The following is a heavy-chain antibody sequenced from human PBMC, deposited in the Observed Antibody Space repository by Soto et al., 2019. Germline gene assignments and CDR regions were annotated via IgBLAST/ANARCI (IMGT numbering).Heavy chain of an antibody. J-gene: IGHJ6*03. CDR3: ARGIARGDYYYMDV. V-gene: IGHV1-18*01. D-gene: IGHD3-10*01. Sequence: QVHLVQSGAEVKEPGDSVKVSCKASGYTFTAYGINWVRQAPGQGLEWMGWVSAYNGVTNYAQKLHGRVAMTTDTSTKTAYMELRSLRPADTAVYYCARGIARGDYYYMDVWGIGTTVTVSS. CDR1: GYTFTAYG. CDR2: VSAYNGVT.